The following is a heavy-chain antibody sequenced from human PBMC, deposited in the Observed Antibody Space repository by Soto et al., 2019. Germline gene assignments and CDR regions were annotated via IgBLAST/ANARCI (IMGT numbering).Heavy chain of an antibody. J-gene: IGHJ4*02. Sequence: ESGGGLVQPGGSLRLSCAASGFTFSSYAMSWVRQAPGKGLEWVSAISGSGGSTYYADSVKGRFTISRDNSKNTLYLQMNSLRAEDTAVYYCAKDSLDYDFWSGYLGVFDYWGQGTLVTVSS. V-gene: IGHV3-23*01. CDR2: ISGSGGST. D-gene: IGHD3-3*01. CDR1: GFTFSSYA. CDR3: AKDSLDYDFWSGYLGVFDY.